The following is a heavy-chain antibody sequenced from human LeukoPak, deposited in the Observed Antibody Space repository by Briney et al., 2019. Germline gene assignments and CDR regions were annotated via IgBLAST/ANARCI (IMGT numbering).Heavy chain of an antibody. J-gene: IGHJ4*02. Sequence: GGSLRLSCAASGFTFNNYAMIWVRQAPGKGLEWVAVIWYDGSNKYYADSVEGRFTISRDDSKNTLYLQMISLRAEDTAIYYCARGTAVTHGYFEYWGQGTLVTVSS. CDR2: IWYDGSNK. D-gene: IGHD4-17*01. V-gene: IGHV3-33*08. CDR3: ARGTAVTHGYFEY. CDR1: GFTFNNYA.